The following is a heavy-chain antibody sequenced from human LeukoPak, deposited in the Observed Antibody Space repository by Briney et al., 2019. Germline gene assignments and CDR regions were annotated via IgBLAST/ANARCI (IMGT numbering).Heavy chain of an antibody. Sequence: ASVKVSCKASGYTLCNFGLNWVRQAPGQGLEWMGWISVFKGNTHYAQKFQGRVTMTTDTATNTAYMELRSLTSDDTAVYYCARDLGRTDNGDYPSYWGQGTLVIVSS. CDR2: ISVFKGNT. D-gene: IGHD4-17*01. CDR3: ARDLGRTDNGDYPSY. CDR1: GYTLCNFG. V-gene: IGHV1-18*01. J-gene: IGHJ4*02.